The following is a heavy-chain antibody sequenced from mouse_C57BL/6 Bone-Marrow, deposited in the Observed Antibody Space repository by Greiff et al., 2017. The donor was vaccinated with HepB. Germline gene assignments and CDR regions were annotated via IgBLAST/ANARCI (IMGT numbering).Heavy chain of an antibody. V-gene: IGHV1-19*01. J-gene: IGHJ3*01. CDR3: ARSGYAHDVNRFPFGH. Sequence: VQLQQSGPVLVKPGASVKMSCKASGYTFTDYYMNWVKQSHGKSLEWIGVINPYNGGTSYNQKFKGKATLTVDKSSSTAYMELNSLTSEDSAVYYCARSGYAHDVNRFPFGHWSQGTLAIVS. CDR1: GYTFTDYY. D-gene: IGHD3-2*02. CDR2: INPYNGGT.